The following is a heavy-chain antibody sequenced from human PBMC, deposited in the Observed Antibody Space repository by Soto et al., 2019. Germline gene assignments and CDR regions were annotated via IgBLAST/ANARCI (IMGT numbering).Heavy chain of an antibody. CDR2: IYYSGST. J-gene: IGHJ5*02. Sequence: PSATLCLTGPVSDCSISTSSYYWVWIRQPPGKWLEWIGSIYYSGSTYYNPSLKSRVTISVDTSKNQFSLKLSSVTAADTAVYYCASSYYDFWSGYSYNWFDPWGQGTLVTVSS. CDR3: ASSYYDFWSGYSYNWFDP. CDR1: DCSISTSSYY. D-gene: IGHD3-3*01. V-gene: IGHV4-39*01.